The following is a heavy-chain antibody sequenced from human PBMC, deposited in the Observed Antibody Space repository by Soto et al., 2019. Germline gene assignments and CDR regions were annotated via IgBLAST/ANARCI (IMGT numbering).Heavy chain of an antibody. D-gene: IGHD5-18*01. CDR1: GGSFSGYY. CDR2: INHSGST. J-gene: IGHJ4*02. Sequence: QVQLQQWGAGLLKPSETLSLTCAVYGGSFSGYYWSWIRQPPGKGLEWIGEINHSGSTNYNPSLKSRATISVDTSKNHLSLQVRSVTAPDTAVYYCARDSAVGPPPHTYYFDSRRQGTLLTLPS. V-gene: IGHV4-34*01. CDR3: ARDSAVGPPPHTYYFDS.